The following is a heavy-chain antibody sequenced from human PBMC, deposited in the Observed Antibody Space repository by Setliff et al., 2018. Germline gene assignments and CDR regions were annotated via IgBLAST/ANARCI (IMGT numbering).Heavy chain of an antibody. CDR1: GFTFVNYW. D-gene: IGHD3-22*01. Sequence: PGGSLRLSCAASGFTFVNYWMHWVRQAPGKGLEWVAVMSLDETNKYYADSVRGRFTISRDNAKNSLYLQMNSLRAEDTAVYYCARDRSGYSGVIDYWGQGTLVTVS. CDR3: ARDRSGYSGVIDY. V-gene: IGHV3-30-3*01. CDR2: MSLDETNK. J-gene: IGHJ4*02.